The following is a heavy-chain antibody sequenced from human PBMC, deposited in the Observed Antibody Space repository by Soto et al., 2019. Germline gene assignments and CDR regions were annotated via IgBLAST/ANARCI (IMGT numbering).Heavy chain of an antibody. CDR2: FDPEDGET. CDR3: ATGPVITGTYSY. D-gene: IGHD3-22*01. J-gene: IGHJ4*02. Sequence: ASVKVSCKVSGYTLTELSMHWVRQAPGKGLEWMGGFDPEDGETIYAQKFQGRVTMTEDTSTDTAYMELSSLRSEDTAVYYCATGPVITGTYSYWGQGTRVTVSS. V-gene: IGHV1-24*01. CDR1: GYTLTELS.